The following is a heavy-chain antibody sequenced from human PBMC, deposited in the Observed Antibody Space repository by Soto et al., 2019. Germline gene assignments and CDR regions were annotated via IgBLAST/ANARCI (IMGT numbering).Heavy chain of an antibody. V-gene: IGHV3-30*18. CDR1: GFTFSSYG. CDR2: ISYDGSNK. D-gene: IGHD1-26*01. CDR3: AKGGGSYYFFVY. Sequence: QVQLVESGGGVVQPGRSLRLSCAASGFTFSSYGMHWVRQAPGKGLEWVAVISYDGSNKYYADSVKGRFTISRDNSKTPLYMQLNSLRAEDKDVYYCAKGGGSYYFFVYWGQGTLVTVS. J-gene: IGHJ4*02.